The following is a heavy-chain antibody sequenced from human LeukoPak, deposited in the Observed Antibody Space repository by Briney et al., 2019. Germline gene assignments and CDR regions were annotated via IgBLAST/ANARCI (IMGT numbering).Heavy chain of an antibody. V-gene: IGHV3-15*01. CDR3: TTDPRH. CDR2: IRSKSNGGTT. Sequence: PGGSLRLSCAASGFTFSDVWMSWARQAPGKGLEWLGRIRSKSNGGTTDYAAPVKGRFTISRDDSKKTLYLQMNSLKTEDTAVYYCTTDPRHWGQGTLVTVSS. J-gene: IGHJ4*02. CDR1: GFTFSDVW.